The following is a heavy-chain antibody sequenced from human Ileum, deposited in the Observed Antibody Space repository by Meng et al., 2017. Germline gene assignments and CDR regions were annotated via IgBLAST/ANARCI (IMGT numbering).Heavy chain of an antibody. V-gene: IGHV4-31*03. CDR1: GGSISSGGYY. J-gene: IGHJ4*02. Sequence: LRLSCTVSGGSISSGGYYWSWIRQHPGKGLEWIGYIYYSGSTYYNPSLKSRVTISVDTSKNQFSLKLSSVTAADTAVYYCARGPHYDYVWGSYRSGLCFDYWGQGTLVTGAS. CDR2: IYYSGST. D-gene: IGHD3-16*02. CDR3: ARGPHYDYVWGSYRSGLCFDY.